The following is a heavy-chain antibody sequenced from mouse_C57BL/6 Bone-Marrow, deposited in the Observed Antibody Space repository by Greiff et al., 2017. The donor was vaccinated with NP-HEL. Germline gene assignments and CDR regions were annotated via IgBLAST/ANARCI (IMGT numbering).Heavy chain of an antibody. CDR3: TTPLYYGKGY. CDR2: IDPENGDT. V-gene: IGHV14-4*01. CDR1: GFNIKDDY. D-gene: IGHD1-1*01. Sequence: EVKLVESGAELVRPGASVKLSCTASGFNIKDDYMHWVKQRPEQGLEWIGWIDPENGDTEYASKFQGKATITADTSSNTAYLQLSSLTSEDTAVYYCTTPLYYGKGYWGQGTTLTVSS. J-gene: IGHJ2*01.